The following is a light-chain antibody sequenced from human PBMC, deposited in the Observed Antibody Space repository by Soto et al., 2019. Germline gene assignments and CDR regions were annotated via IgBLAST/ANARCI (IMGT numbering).Light chain of an antibody. J-gene: IGKJ2*01. CDR1: QSVSSN. V-gene: IGKV3-15*01. Sequence: EIVLTQSPATLSVSPGDRATLSCRASQSVSSNLAWYQQKPGQTPRLLIYGASTRATGVPPRFSGSRSGTEFTLTLSSPQSEDFAGYYCQQYYNWPPYTFGQGTKLDFK. CDR2: GAS. CDR3: QQYYNWPPYT.